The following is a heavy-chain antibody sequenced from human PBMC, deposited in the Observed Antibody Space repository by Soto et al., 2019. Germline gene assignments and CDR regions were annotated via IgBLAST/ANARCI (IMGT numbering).Heavy chain of an antibody. D-gene: IGHD6-13*01. J-gene: IGHJ4*02. Sequence: EVQLLESRGGLVQPGGSLRLSCAASGFTFSSYAMSWVRQAPGKGLEWVSAISGSGGSTYYADSVKGRFTISRDNSKNTLYLQMNSLRAEDTAVYYCAKGYSSSWYGFDYWGQGTLVTVSS. V-gene: IGHV3-23*01. CDR2: ISGSGGST. CDR3: AKGYSSSWYGFDY. CDR1: GFTFSSYA.